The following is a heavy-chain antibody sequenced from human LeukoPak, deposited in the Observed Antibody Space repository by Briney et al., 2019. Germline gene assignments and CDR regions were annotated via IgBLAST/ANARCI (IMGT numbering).Heavy chain of an antibody. D-gene: IGHD3-22*01. J-gene: IGHJ4*02. CDR2: INPSGGNT. V-gene: IGHV1-46*01. CDR3: ASQYYYSITGYKGSFDY. CDR1: GYTFTTYY. Sequence: EASVKVSCKASGYTFTTYYMHWVRQAPGQGLGWVGIINPSGGNTSYAQRFQGRVTMTRDTSTSTVYMELSSLRSEDTAVYYCASQYYYSITGYKGSFDYWGQGTLVTVSS.